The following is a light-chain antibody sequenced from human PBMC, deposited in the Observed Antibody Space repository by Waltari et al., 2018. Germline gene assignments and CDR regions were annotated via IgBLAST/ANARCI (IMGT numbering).Light chain of an antibody. Sequence: QQVPGTAPKVLIYKDDRRPSGVPDRFSASKSGTSASLAISGLRSDEEADYYCAAWDDTVKSVLFGGGTKLTVL. V-gene: IGLV1-47*01. CDR2: KDD. CDR3: AAWDDTVKSVL. J-gene: IGLJ2*01.